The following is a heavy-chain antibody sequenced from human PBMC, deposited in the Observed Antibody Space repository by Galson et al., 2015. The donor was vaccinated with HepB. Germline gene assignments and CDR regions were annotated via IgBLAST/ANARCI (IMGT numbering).Heavy chain of an antibody. CDR1: GFTFSSYS. CDR2: LSSSSSYI. D-gene: IGHD2-21*02. V-gene: IGHV3-21*01. J-gene: IGHJ2*01. CDR3: ARDYLIGGDSGTGYFDL. Sequence: SLRLSCAASGFTFSSYSMNWVRQAPGKGLEWFSSLSSSSSYIYYADSVMGRFTISRDNANNALFLQMNSLRAEDTAVYYCARDYLIGGDSGTGYFDLWGRGTLVTVSS.